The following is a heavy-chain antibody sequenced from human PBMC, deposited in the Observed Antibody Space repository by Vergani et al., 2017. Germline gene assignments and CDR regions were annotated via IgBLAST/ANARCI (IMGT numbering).Heavy chain of an antibody. Sequence: QVQLVESGGGVVQPGRSLRLSCAASGFTFSSYAMHWVRQAPGKGLEWVAIISYDGSNKYYADSVKGRFTISRDNSKNTLYLQMNSLRAEDTAVYYCAKIRDRSGWGTRDYYYYYMDVWGKGTTVTVSS. D-gene: IGHD6-19*01. CDR3: AKIRDRSGWGTRDYYYYYMDV. J-gene: IGHJ6*03. CDR2: ISYDGSNK. V-gene: IGHV3-30-3*02. CDR1: GFTFSSYA.